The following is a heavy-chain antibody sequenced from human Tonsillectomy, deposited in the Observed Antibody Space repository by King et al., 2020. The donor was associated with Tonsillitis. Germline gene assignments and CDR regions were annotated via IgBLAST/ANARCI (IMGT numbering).Heavy chain of an antibody. CDR1: GYTFTAYY. D-gene: IGHD6-13*01. CDR3: ARGPWVYDSSSVAF. J-gene: IGHJ4*02. CDR2: INPNSGGA. V-gene: IGHV1-2*02. Sequence: QLVQSGAEVKKPGASVKVSCKASGYTFTAYYMYWVRQAPGQGLEWVGWINPNSGGANYAQKFQGRATMTRDTSISTAYMELSRLGSDDTAVYYCARGPWVYDSSSVAFWGQGTLVTVSS.